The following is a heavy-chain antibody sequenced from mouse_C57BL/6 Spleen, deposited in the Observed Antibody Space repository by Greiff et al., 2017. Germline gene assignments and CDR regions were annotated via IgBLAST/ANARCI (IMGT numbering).Heavy chain of an antibody. Sequence: VQLQQPGAELVRPGSSVKLSCKASGYTFTSYWMDWVKQRPGQGLEWIGNIYPSDSETHYNQKFKDKATLAVDKSSSTAYMQLSSLTSEDSAVYYCAREWGLRRYFDVWGTGTTVTVSS. CDR3: AREWGLRRYFDV. J-gene: IGHJ1*03. CDR1: GYTFTSYW. D-gene: IGHD2-4*01. CDR2: IYPSDSET. V-gene: IGHV1-61*01.